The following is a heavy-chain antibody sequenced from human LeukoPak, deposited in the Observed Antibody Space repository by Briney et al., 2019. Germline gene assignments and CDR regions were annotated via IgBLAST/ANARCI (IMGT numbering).Heavy chain of an antibody. D-gene: IGHD6-19*01. J-gene: IGHJ3*02. CDR1: GGSISSYY. CDR3: ARDPIAVAGTLAAFDI. V-gene: IGHV4-4*07. CDR2: IYTSGST. Sequence: SETLSLTCTVSGGSISSYYWSWIRQPAGKGLEWIGRIYTSGSTNYNPSLKSRVTMSVDTSKNQFSLKLSSVTAADTAVYYCARDPIAVAGTLAAFDIWGQGTMVTVSS.